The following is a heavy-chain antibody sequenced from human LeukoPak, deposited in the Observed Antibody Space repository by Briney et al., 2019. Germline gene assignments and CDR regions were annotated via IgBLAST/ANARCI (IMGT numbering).Heavy chain of an antibody. CDR3: ARSLNGGIAAAVDY. V-gene: IGHV3-30*04. D-gene: IGHD6-13*01. CDR1: GFTFSSYA. J-gene: IGHJ4*02. CDR2: ISYDGSNK. Sequence: PGGSLRLSWVASGFTFSSYAMHWVRQAPGKGLEWVAVISYDGSNKYYADSVKGRFTTSRDNSKNTLYLQMNSLRAEDTAVYYCARSLNGGIAAAVDYWGQGTLVTVSS.